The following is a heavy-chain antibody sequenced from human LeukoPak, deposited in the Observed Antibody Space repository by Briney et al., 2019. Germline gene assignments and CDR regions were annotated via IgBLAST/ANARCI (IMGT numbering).Heavy chain of an antibody. Sequence: AGGSLRLSCAAFGYTVSSNYMTWVRQAPGRGLEWVSVIYTGGRTFYADSVKGRFTISKDNSKNTLYLQMNSLRAEDTAVYYCARDPRVRGYSYGYADWGQGTLVTVSS. D-gene: IGHD5-18*01. J-gene: IGHJ4*02. CDR2: IYTGGRT. CDR3: ARDPRVRGYSYGYAD. V-gene: IGHV3-53*01. CDR1: GYTVSSNY.